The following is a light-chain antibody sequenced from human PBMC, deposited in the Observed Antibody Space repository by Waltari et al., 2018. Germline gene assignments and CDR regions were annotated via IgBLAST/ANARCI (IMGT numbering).Light chain of an antibody. V-gene: IGLV3-1*01. Sequence: SYELTQPPSVSVSPGQTASIPCSGDNLGHKDAYWYQQRPGQSPVLVIYQHNRRPSGIPERFSGSKSGDTATLTISGTQAMDEADYYCQAWDRTTVVFGGGTKLTVL. J-gene: IGLJ2*01. CDR1: NLGHKD. CDR2: QHN. CDR3: QAWDRTTVV.